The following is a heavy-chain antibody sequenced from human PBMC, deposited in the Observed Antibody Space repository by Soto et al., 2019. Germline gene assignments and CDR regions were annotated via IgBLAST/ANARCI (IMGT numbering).Heavy chain of an antibody. Sequence: EVQLVESGGDLVQPGGSLRLSCAASGFTFSRYEMNWVRQAPGKGLEWISYISTSGSTIYYADSVKGRFTISRDNAKNSLYLQMNSLRAEDTAVYYCARELAAAGSFVYWGQGTLVTVSS. CDR1: GFTFSRYE. CDR3: ARELAAAGSFVY. V-gene: IGHV3-48*03. CDR2: ISTSGSTI. J-gene: IGHJ4*02. D-gene: IGHD6-13*01.